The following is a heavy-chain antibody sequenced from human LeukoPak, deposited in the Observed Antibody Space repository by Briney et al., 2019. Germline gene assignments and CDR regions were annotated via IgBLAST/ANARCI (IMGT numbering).Heavy chain of an antibody. V-gene: IGHV1-2*02. CDR3: ARDGSSSSLNWFDP. J-gene: IGHJ5*02. CDR2: INPNSGGT. Sequence: ASVKVSCKASGYTFTGYYMHWVRQAPRQGLEWMGCINPNSGGTNYAQKFQGRVTMTRDTPISTAYMELSRLRSDDTAVYYCARDGSSSSLNWFDPWGQGTLVTVSS. CDR1: GYTFTGYY. D-gene: IGHD6-6*01.